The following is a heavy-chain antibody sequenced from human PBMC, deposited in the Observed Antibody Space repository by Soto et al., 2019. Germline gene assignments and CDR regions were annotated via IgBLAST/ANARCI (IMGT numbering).Heavy chain of an antibody. J-gene: IGHJ3*02. Sequence: QPWGAQSLLCAASVFTFSNYVILWLRQARGKGLEWVKSISYFGDKIFYALRVKRRFTSARDNSRDTLFLQRNSLGADDAAVYYCARRARTATTHWGAFDIWGQGTMVTVSS. CDR1: VFTFSNYV. CDR2: ISYFGDKI. V-gene: IGHV3-23*01. CDR3: ARRARTATTHWGAFDI. D-gene: IGHD1-7*01.